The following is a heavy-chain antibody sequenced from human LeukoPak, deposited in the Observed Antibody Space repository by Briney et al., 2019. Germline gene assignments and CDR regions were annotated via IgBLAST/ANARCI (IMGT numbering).Heavy chain of an antibody. CDR1: GFTFSDYE. CDR3: ARRYCSSISCLLDY. D-gene: IGHD2-2*01. CDR2: ISSTTGSTI. V-gene: IGHV3-48*03. Sequence: PGGSLRLSCAASGFTFSDYEMNWVRQAPGKGLEWVSYISSTTGSTIYYADSVKGRFTISRDNAKNSLYPQMNSLRAEDTAVYYCARRYCSSISCLLDYWGQGTLVTVSS. J-gene: IGHJ4*02.